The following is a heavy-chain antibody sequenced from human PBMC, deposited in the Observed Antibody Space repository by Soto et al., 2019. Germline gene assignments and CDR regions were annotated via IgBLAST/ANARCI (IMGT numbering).Heavy chain of an antibody. V-gene: IGHV4-39*01. CDR3: ARQIRYFRPDHPYYFAN. D-gene: IGHD3-9*01. CDR1: GGSITNANYY. Sequence: PSETLSLTCTVSGGSITNANYYWSWVRQPPGKGPEWIGNIYYTGSSYSHPSLKSRVTLSVDTSRSQFSLKLSSVTAADTAVYYCARQIRYFRPDHPYYFANWGQGTPVTVSS. J-gene: IGHJ4*02. CDR2: IYYTGSS.